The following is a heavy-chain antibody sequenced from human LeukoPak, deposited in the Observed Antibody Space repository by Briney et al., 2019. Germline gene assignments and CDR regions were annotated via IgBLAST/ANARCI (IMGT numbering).Heavy chain of an antibody. Sequence: GGSLRLSRAASGFIFSSYVMSWVRQAPGKGLEWVSEISGGGGSTSYADSVKGRFTISRDNSKNTLYLQMDSLRAEDTAVYYCAKGRAPSSGYHYGYWGQGTLVTVSS. D-gene: IGHD3-22*01. CDR3: AKGRAPSSGYHYGY. CDR1: GFIFSSYV. V-gene: IGHV3-23*01. CDR2: ISGGGGST. J-gene: IGHJ4*02.